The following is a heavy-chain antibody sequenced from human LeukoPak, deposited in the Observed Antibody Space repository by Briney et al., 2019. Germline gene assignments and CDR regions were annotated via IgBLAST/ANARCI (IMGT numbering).Heavy chain of an antibody. Sequence: GGSLRLSCAASGFTFSNYAMSWVRQAPGKGLEWVSAIVGSGGSTYYADSAKGRFTISRENPKNTLYLQMNSLRAEDTAVYYCAKWGDYDILTGYYDSDYWGQGTLVTVSS. CDR2: IVGSGGST. J-gene: IGHJ4*02. CDR1: GFTFSNYA. CDR3: AKWGDYDILTGYYDSDY. D-gene: IGHD3-9*01. V-gene: IGHV3-23*01.